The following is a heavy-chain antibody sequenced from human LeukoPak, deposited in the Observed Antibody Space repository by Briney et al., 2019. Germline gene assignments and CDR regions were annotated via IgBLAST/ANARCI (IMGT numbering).Heavy chain of an antibody. D-gene: IGHD6-13*01. CDR1: GGSISSYY. CDR2: IYYSGST. CDR3: ARDRRLSSSSWPHFDY. Sequence: PSETLSLTCTVSGGSISSYYWSWIRQPPGKGLEWIGYIYYSGSTNYNPSLKSRVTISVDTSKNQFSLKLSSVTAADTAVYYCARDRRLSSSSWPHFDYWGQGTLVTVSS. V-gene: IGHV4-59*01. J-gene: IGHJ4*02.